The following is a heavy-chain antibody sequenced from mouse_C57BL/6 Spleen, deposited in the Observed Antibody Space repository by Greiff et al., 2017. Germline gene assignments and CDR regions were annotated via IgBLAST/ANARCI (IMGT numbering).Heavy chain of an antibody. V-gene: IGHV1-69*01. D-gene: IGHD1-1*01. CDR1: GYTFTSYW. J-gene: IGHJ3*01. CDR2: IDPSDSYT. CDR3: AIYYYGSFAY. Sequence: QVQLQQSGAELVMPGASVKLSCKASGYTFTSYWMHWVKQRPGQGLEWIGEIDPSDSYTNYNQKFKGKSTLTVDKSSSTAYMQLSSLTSEDSAVYYCAIYYYGSFAYWGQGTLVTVSA.